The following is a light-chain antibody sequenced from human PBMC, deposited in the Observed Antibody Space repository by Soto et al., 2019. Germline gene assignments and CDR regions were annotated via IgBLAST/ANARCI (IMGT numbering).Light chain of an antibody. CDR3: QLFGSSPRYT. V-gene: IGKV3-20*01. Sequence: EIVLTQSPGTLSLSPGERATLSCRTSESVTSTYFAWYQQKPGQPPRLLIYGASSRATGIPDRFSGSGSGTDFTLTISRLEPEDFAVYYCQLFGSSPRYTFGQGTKLEIK. J-gene: IGKJ2*01. CDR2: GAS. CDR1: ESVTSTY.